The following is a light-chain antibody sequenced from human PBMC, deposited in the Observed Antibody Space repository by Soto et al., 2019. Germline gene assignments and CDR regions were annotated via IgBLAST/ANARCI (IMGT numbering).Light chain of an antibody. V-gene: IGLV2-14*01. Sequence: QSALTQPASVSGSPGQSITISCPGTSSDVGGYNHVSWYQQHPGKAPQLMIYEVSNRPSGISNRFSGSKSGNTASLTISGLQAEDEADYYCNSYTSSGPYVFGTGTKLTVL. CDR2: EVS. J-gene: IGLJ1*01. CDR1: SSDVGGYNH. CDR3: NSYTSSGPYV.